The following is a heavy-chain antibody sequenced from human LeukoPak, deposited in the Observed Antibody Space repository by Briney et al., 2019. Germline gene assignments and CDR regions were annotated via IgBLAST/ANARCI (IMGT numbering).Heavy chain of an antibody. CDR2: INPSGGST. V-gene: IGHV1-46*01. J-gene: IGHJ6*02. Sequence: GASVKVSCKASGYTFTSYYMHWVRQAPGQGLEWMGIINPSGGSTSYAQKFQGRVTMTRDTPTSTVYMELSSLRSEDTAVYYCARDRGRSWYPYYYYYYGMDVWGQGTTVTVSS. D-gene: IGHD6-13*01. CDR1: GYTFTSYY. CDR3: ARDRGRSWYPYYYYYYGMDV.